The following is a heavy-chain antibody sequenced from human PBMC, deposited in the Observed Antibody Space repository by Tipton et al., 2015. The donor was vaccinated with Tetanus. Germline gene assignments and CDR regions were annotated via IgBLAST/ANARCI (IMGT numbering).Heavy chain of an antibody. V-gene: IGHV3-23*01. D-gene: IGHD5-12*01. J-gene: IGHJ4*02. CDR3: AKPDIVATIIGEGFDY. Sequence: SLRLSCAASGFTFSSYAMSWVRQAPGKGLEWVSAISGSGGSTYYADSVKGRFTISRDNSKNTLYLQMNSLRAEDTAGYYCAKPDIVATIIGEGFDYWGQGTLVTVSS. CDR1: GFTFSSYA. CDR2: ISGSGGST.